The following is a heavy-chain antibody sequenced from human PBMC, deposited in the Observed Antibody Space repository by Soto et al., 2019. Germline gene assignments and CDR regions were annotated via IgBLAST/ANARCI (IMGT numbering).Heavy chain of an antibody. CDR1: GFTFSSYA. J-gene: IGHJ3*02. CDR3: AKVQRLRLHAFDI. CDR2: ISGSGGST. V-gene: IGHV3-23*01. Sequence: EVQVLESGGGLVQPGGSLRLSCAASGFTFSSYAMSWVRQAPGKGLEWVSAISGSGGSTYYADSVKGRFTISRDNSKNTLYLQMNSLRAEDTAVYYCAKVQRLRLHAFDIWGQGTMVTVSS. D-gene: IGHD4-17*01.